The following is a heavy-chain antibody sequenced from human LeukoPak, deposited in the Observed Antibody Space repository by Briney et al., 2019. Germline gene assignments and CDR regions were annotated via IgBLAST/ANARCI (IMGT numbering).Heavy chain of an antibody. CDR3: AKDSSGWFVYQKHHDAFDI. D-gene: IGHD6-19*01. CDR1: IFTFSSYA. J-gene: IGHJ3*02. V-gene: IGHV3-23*01. Sequence: PGGSLSLSCAASIFTFSSYAMIGVRQAPGKGLEWVSAHSGSGGSTYYADSVRGRITISRDNSKNTLYLQMNSLRAEDTAVYYCAKDSSGWFVYQKHHDAFDIWGQGTMVTVSS. CDR2: HSGSGGST.